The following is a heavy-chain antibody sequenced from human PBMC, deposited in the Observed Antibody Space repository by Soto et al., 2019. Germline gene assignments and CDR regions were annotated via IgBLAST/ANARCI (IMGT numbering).Heavy chain of an antibody. CDR1: GFTFGDYA. D-gene: IGHD6-13*01. CDR2: ISWNSGSI. J-gene: IGHJ6*02. Sequence: PGGSLRLSCAASGFTFGDYAMHWVRQAPGKGLEWVSGISWNSGSIGYADSVNGRFTISRDNAKNSLYLQMNSLRAEDTALYYCAKDKAAFGVAAAGTSVGMDVWGQGTTVTVSS. CDR3: AKDKAAFGVAAAGTSVGMDV. V-gene: IGHV3-9*01.